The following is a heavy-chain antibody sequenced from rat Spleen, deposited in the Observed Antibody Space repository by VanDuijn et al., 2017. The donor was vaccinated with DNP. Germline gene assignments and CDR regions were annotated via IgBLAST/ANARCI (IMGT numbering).Heavy chain of an antibody. CDR2: INRGSGGK. J-gene: IGHJ3*01. CDR1: GYTFTTYY. CDR3: ARGSRVWFAY. D-gene: IGHD1-11*01. Sequence: QVQLQQSGAELAKPGSSVMISCRASGYTFTTYYIGWIKQTTGQGLEYIGYINRGSGGKNYNEKFKGKATLTVDKSSSTAFMQLSSLSPDDSAVYYCARGSRVWFAYWGQGTLVTVSS. V-gene: IGHV1-43*01.